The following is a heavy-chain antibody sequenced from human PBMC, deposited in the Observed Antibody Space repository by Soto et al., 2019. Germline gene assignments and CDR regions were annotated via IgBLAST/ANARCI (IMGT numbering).Heavy chain of an antibody. D-gene: IGHD2-2*01. Sequence: SVKVSCKASGGTFSSYTISWVRQAPGQGLEWMGRIIPILGIANYAQKFQGRVTIAADKSTSTAYMELSSLRSEDTAVYYCARGPKDCSSTSCYLYWFDPWGQGTLVTVSS. CDR1: GGTFSSYT. J-gene: IGHJ5*02. CDR2: IIPILGIA. CDR3: ARGPKDCSSTSCYLYWFDP. V-gene: IGHV1-69*02.